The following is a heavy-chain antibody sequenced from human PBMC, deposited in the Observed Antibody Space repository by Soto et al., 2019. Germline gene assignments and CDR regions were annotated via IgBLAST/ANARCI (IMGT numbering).Heavy chain of an antibody. J-gene: IGHJ5*02. D-gene: IGHD3-10*01. CDR2: INPYSGGA. CDR1: GYTFTGYF. V-gene: IGHV1-2*02. Sequence: GASVKVSCKASGYTFTGYFMHWVRQAPGQGLEWMGWINPYSGGAYYAQSFQGRVTMTRDTSISTVYMELSRLRFDDTAVYYCARVIRGAYYNSPLDTWGQGTVVTVSS. CDR3: ARVIRGAYYNSPLDT.